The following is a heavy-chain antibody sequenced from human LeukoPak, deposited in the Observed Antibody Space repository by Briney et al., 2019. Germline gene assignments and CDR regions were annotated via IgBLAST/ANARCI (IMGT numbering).Heavy chain of an antibody. J-gene: IGHJ6*02. CDR1: GGSISSYY. D-gene: IGHD3-9*01. CDR3: ARSYYDILTGYPSRFSMDV. Sequence: PSETLSLTCTVSGGSISSYYWSWIRQPAGKGLEWIGRIYTSGSTNYNPSLKSRVTMSVDTSKNQFSLKLSSVTAADTAVYYCARSYYDILTGYPSRFSMDVWGQGTTVTVSS. CDR2: IYTSGST. V-gene: IGHV4-4*07.